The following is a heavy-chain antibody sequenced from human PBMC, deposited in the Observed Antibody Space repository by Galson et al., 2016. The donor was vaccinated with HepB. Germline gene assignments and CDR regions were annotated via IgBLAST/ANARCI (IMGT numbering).Heavy chain of an antibody. CDR2: ISYDGGIK. V-gene: IGHV3-30*14. CDR3: ARALWGQSCSSTSCVTGGLDY. CDR1: GFTFRNYA. D-gene: IGHD2-2*01. J-gene: IGHJ4*02. Sequence: SLRLSCAASGFTFRNYAMHWVCQAPGKGLEWVAVISYDGGIKTYADSVKGRFTISRDNSKNTLYLQMNSLRVEDTAVYYCARALWGQSCSSTSCVTGGLDYWGPGTLVTVSS.